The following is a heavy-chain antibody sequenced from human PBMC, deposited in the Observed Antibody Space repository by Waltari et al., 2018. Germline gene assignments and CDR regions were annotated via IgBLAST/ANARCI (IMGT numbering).Heavy chain of an antibody. D-gene: IGHD6-19*01. CDR2: IRYDGSNK. V-gene: IGHV3-30*02. Sequence: QVQLVESGGGVVQPGGSLRLSCAASGFTFSSYAMHWARQAPGKGLEWVAFIRYDGSNKYYADSVKGRFTISRDDPKNTVYLQMSSLRPEDTVVYFCAKDLAFEAGYSSGWDLDYWGQGTLVAVSS. CDR1: GFTFSSYA. J-gene: IGHJ4*02. CDR3: AKDLAFEAGYSSGWDLDY.